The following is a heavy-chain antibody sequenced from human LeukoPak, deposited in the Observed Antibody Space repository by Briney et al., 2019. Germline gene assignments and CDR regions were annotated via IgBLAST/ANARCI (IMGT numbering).Heavy chain of an antibody. D-gene: IGHD5-12*01. J-gene: IGHJ3*02. V-gene: IGHV3-30*03. Sequence: PGRSQTLSCTVSGFLFRPCRIHWPRQAPGKGLEWVAAIQSDGSKEYYADSVKGRFTISRDNSKNTVYVQMSSLRPEDTAVYYCARDRWDENSGNQAAFDIWGQGTMVTVSS. CDR1: GFLFRPCR. CDR2: IQSDGSKE. CDR3: ARDRWDENSGNQAAFDI.